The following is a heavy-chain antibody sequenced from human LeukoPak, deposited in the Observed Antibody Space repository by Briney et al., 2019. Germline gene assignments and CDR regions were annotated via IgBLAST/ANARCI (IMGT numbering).Heavy chain of an antibody. J-gene: IGHJ5*02. V-gene: IGHV4-4*07. CDR1: GGSISRYY. D-gene: IGHD3-3*01. CDR2: TYTSGST. CDR3: ARNSGYDFWSGSTYNWFDP. Sequence: KPSEPLSLTCTLSGGSISRYYWSWLRQPAGKGREWIGRTYTSGSTNYNPSLKSRVTMSVDTSKNQFSLKLSSVTAADTAVYYCARNSGYDFWSGSTYNWFDPWGQGTLVTVSS.